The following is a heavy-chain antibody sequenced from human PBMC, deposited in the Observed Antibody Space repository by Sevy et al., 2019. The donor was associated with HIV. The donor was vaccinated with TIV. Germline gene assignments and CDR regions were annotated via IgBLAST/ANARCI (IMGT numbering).Heavy chain of an antibody. J-gene: IGHJ4*02. D-gene: IGHD3-22*01. CDR3: ARDLRNYSDSNGFDY. CDR1: GGTFSSYA. Sequence: ASVKVSCKASGGTFSSYAISWVRQAPGQGLEWMGGIIPIFGTANYAQKFQGRVTITADESTSTAYMELSSLRSEDTAMYYCARDLRNYSDSNGFDYWGQGTLVTVSS. V-gene: IGHV1-69*13. CDR2: IIPIFGTA.